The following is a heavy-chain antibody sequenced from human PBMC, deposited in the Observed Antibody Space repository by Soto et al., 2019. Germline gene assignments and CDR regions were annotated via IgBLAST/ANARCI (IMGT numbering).Heavy chain of an antibody. CDR2: ISGSGGST. V-gene: IGHV3-23*01. Sequence: EVQLLESGGGLVQPGGSLRLSCAASGFTFSSYALSWVRQAPGKGLEWVSAISGSGGSTYYADSVKGRFTISRDNSKNPLYLQMNSLRAEDTAVYFCAKRAVSMVRGLIPYYMDVWGKGTTVTVSS. D-gene: IGHD3-10*01. J-gene: IGHJ6*03. CDR3: AKRAVSMVRGLIPYYMDV. CDR1: GFTFSSYA.